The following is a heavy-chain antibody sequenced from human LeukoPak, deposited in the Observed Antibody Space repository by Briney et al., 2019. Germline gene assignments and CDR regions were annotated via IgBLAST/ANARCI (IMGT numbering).Heavy chain of an antibody. V-gene: IGHV3-21*01. CDR2: IRSSSSYI. J-gene: IGHJ4*02. Sequence: PGGSLRLSCAASGFTFSSYSMNWVRQAPGKGLEWVSSIRSSSSYIYYADSVKGRFTISRDNAKNSLYLQMNSLRAEDTAVYYCARGGSAAGLLYYFDYWGQGTLVTVSS. D-gene: IGHD6-13*01. CDR3: ARGGSAAGLLYYFDY. CDR1: GFTFSSYS.